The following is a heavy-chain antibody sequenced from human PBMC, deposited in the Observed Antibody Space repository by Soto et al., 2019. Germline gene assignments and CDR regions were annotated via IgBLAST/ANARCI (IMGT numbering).Heavy chain of an antibody. CDR2: IREDNGNT. CDR3: ARDARLREDYGGNSHDYCIDV. Sequence: QVQLVQSGAEVKKPGASVTVSCKASGYTFTSYGISWVRQAPGQGLEWLGWIREDNGNTNYAQKLQGRVTMTTDTSTSTAYMELRSLSSDDTAVYYCARDARLREDYGGNSHDYCIDVWGKGTTGTVAS. D-gene: IGHD4-17*01. J-gene: IGHJ6*04. V-gene: IGHV1-18*01. CDR1: GYTFTSYG.